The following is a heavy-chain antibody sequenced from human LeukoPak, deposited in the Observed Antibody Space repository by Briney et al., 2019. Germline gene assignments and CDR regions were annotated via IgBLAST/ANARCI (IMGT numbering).Heavy chain of an antibody. D-gene: IGHD3-3*01. CDR2: ISAYNGNT. CDR3: ARNDDFWSGTLHAYDY. CDR1: GYTFTSYG. V-gene: IGHV1-18*01. Sequence: ASVKVSCKASGYTFTSYGISWVRQAPGQGLEWMGWISAYNGNTNYAQKLQGRVTMTTDTSTSTAYMELRSLRSDDTAVYYCARNDDFWSGTLHAYDYWGREPWSPSPQ. J-gene: IGHJ4*02.